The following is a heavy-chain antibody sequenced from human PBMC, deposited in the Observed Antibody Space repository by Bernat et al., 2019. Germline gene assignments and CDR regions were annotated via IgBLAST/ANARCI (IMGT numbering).Heavy chain of an antibody. Sequence: EVQLVESGGGVVRPGFTFDDYGMSWVRQAPGKGLEWVSGINWNGGSTGYADSVKGRFTISRDNAKNSLYLHMNSLGAEDTALYYCARSSGGSLQHFDYWGQGTLVTVSS. V-gene: IGHV3-20*03. J-gene: IGHJ4*02. CDR3: ARSSGGSLQHFDY. D-gene: IGHD2-15*01. CDR2: INWNGGST. CDR1: FTFDDYG.